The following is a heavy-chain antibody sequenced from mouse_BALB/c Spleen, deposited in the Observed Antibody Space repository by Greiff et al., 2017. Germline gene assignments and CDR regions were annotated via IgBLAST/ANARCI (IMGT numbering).Heavy chain of an antibody. V-gene: IGHV5-17*02. J-gene: IGHJ1*01. CDR2: ISSGSSTI. D-gene: IGHD4-1*01. CDR3: ARNGRDWYFDV. CDR1: GFTFSSFG. Sequence: EVKLVESGGGLVQPGGSRKLSCAASGFTFSSFGMHWVRQAPEKGLEWVAYISSGSSTIYYADTVKGRFTISRDNPKNTLFLQMTSLRSEDTAMYYCARNGRDWYFDVWGAGTTVTVSS.